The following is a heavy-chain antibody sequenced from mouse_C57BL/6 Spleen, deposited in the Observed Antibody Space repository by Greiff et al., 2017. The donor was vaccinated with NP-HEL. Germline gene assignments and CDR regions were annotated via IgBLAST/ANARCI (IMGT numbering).Heavy chain of an antibody. Sequence: VQLQQSGAELVKPGASVKISCKASGYAFSSYWMNRVKQRPGKGLEWIGQIYPGDGDTNYNGKFKGKATLTADKSSSTAYMQLSSLTSEDSAVYFCARSGDSSGYGFAYWGQGTLVTVSA. CDR2: IYPGDGDT. J-gene: IGHJ3*01. CDR1: GYAFSSYW. V-gene: IGHV1-80*01. D-gene: IGHD3-2*02. CDR3: ARSGDSSGYGFAY.